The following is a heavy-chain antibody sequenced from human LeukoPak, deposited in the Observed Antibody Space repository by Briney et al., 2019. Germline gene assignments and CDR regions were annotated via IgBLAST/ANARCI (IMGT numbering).Heavy chain of an antibody. CDR1: GGSISSGSYY. D-gene: IGHD3-3*01. J-gene: IGHJ4*02. V-gene: IGHV4-61*02. CDR3: AREGKITIFGVVIDY. CDR2: IYTSGST. Sequence: SETLSLTCTVSGGSISSGSYYWSWIRQPAGKGLEWIGRIYTSGSTNYNPSLKSRVTISVDTSKNQFSLKLSSVTAADTAVYYCAREGKITIFGVVIDYWGQGTLVTVSS.